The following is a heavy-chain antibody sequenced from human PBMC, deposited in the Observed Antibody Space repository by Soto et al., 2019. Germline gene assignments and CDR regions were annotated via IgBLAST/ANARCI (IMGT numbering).Heavy chain of an antibody. CDR1: GYTFTGYY. Sequence: QVQLVQSGAEVKKPGASVKVSCKASGYTFTGYYMHWVRQAPGQGLEWMGWINPNSGGTNYAQKCQGWVTMTRDTSISTAYMELSRLRSDDTAVYYCARGDCISTSCDYYYYYGMDVWGQGTTVTVSS. CDR3: ARGDCISTSCDYYYYYGMDV. J-gene: IGHJ6*02. D-gene: IGHD2-2*01. V-gene: IGHV1-2*04. CDR2: INPNSGGT.